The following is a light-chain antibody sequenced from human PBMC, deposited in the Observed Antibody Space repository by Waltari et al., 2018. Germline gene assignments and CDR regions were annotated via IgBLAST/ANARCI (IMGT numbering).Light chain of an antibody. CDR1: SGHSSHV. CDR3: QTGGHGTWV. Sequence: QLVLTQSPSASASLGASVKLTCTLRSGHSSHVVAWLQQRPEKGPRYLMKINSDGSHSKGDEIPDRFSGSSSGAERYLTISSLQSEDEADYFCQTGGHGTWVFGGGTKLTVL. J-gene: IGLJ3*02. V-gene: IGLV4-69*02. CDR2: INSDGSH.